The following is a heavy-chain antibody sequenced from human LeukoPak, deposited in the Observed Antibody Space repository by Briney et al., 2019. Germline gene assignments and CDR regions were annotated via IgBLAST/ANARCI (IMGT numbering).Heavy chain of an antibody. D-gene: IGHD6-19*01. CDR3: ARSSCPYYFDY. CDR2: VNNDGSST. CDR1: GFSFSSYW. J-gene: IGHJ4*02. Sequence: GGSLRLSCGASGFSFSSYWMHWVRQAPGKGLMWVSRVNNDGSSTTYADSVEGRFTISRDNARNTLYLQMNSLRAEDTAVYYCARSSCPYYFDYWGQGTPVTVSS. V-gene: IGHV3-74*01.